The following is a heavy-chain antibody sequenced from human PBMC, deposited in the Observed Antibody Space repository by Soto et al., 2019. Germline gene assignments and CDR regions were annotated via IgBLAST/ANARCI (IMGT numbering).Heavy chain of an antibody. J-gene: IGHJ6*02. Sequence: ASVKVSCKASGYTFTSYAMHWVRQAPGQRLEWMGWINAGNGNTKYSQKFQSRVTITRDTSASTAYMELSSLRSEDTAVYYCARGDSSSWYYYYGMDVWGQGTTVTVSS. CDR1: GYTFTSYA. V-gene: IGHV1-3*01. CDR2: INAGNGNT. CDR3: ARGDSSSWYYYYGMDV. D-gene: IGHD6-13*01.